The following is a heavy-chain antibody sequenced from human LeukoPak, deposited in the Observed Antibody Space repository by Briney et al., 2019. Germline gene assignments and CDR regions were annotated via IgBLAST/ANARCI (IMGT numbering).Heavy chain of an antibody. CDR3: ALNPDYYGSGSFDY. Sequence: ETLSLTCAVYGGSFSGYYWSWIRQAPGKGLEWVADIKEDGSEKYYVDSVKGRFTISRDNAKNSLHLQMNSLRAEDTAVYYCALNPDYYGSGSFDYWGQGTLVTVSS. CDR2: IKEDGSEK. D-gene: IGHD3-10*01. CDR1: GGSFSGYY. J-gene: IGHJ4*02. V-gene: IGHV3-7*01.